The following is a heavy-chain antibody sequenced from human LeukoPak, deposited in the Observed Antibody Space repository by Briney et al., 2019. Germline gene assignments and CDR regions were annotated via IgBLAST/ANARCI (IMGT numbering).Heavy chain of an antibody. CDR2: INPNSGGT. Sequence: ASVKVSCKASGYTFTGYYMHWVRQAPGQGLEWMGRINPNSGGTNYAQKFQGRVTMARGTSISTAYMELSRLRSDDTAVYYCARPDCSSTSCLNAFDIWGPGTMVTVSS. D-gene: IGHD2-2*01. J-gene: IGHJ3*02. CDR1: GYTFTGYY. CDR3: ARPDCSSTSCLNAFDI. V-gene: IGHV1-2*06.